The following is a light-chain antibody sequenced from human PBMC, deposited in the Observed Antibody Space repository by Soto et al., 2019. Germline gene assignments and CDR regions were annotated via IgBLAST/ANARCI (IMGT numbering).Light chain of an antibody. CDR3: NSFTTSSTYV. Sequence: QSVLTQPASVSGSPGQSITISGTGTSSDIGSYNRVSWYQQPPGTAPKLFIYEVNNRPSGVPDRFSGYKSGNTASLTISGLQAEDDADYYCNSFTTSSTYVFGTGTKVTV. CDR2: EVN. J-gene: IGLJ1*01. CDR1: SSDIGSYNR. V-gene: IGLV2-18*02.